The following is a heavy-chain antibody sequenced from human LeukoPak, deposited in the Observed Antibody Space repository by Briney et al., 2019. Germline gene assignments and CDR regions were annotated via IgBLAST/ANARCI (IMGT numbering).Heavy chain of an antibody. CDR3: ARGTGTVVPAAIDWFDP. CDR2: INHSGST. J-gene: IGHJ5*02. D-gene: IGHD2-2*02. V-gene: IGHV4-34*01. CDR1: GGSFSGYY. Sequence: SETLSLTCAVYGGSFSGYYWSWIRQPPGKGLEWIGEINHSGSTNYNPSLKSRVTISVDTSKNQFSLKLSSVTAADTAVYYCARGTGTVVPAAIDWFDPWGQGTLVTVSS.